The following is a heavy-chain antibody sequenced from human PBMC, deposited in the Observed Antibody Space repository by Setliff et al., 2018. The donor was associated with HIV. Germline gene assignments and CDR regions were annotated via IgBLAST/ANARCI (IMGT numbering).Heavy chain of an antibody. CDR1: GGTFSSYS. CDR3: ARDFGGYCSSMSCPGLFDP. D-gene: IGHD2-2*01. Sequence: SVKVSCKASGGTFSSYSISWVRQAPGQGLEWMGGIIPISGTVNYAQKFWGRVTITTHESTSTAYMELSSLRSEDTAVYYCARDFGGYCSSMSCPGLFDPWGQGTLVTVSS. CDR2: IIPISGTV. V-gene: IGHV1-69*05. J-gene: IGHJ5*02.